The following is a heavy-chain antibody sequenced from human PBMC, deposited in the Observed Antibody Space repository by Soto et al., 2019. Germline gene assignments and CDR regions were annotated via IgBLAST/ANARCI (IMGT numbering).Heavy chain of an antibody. Sequence: SETLSLTCAVYGGSFSGYYWSWIRQPPGKGLEWIGEINHSGSTNYNPSLKSRVTISVDTSKNQFSLKLSSVTAADTAVYYCARTDSSGYYPYYFDYWGQGTLVTVSS. D-gene: IGHD3-22*01. V-gene: IGHV4-34*01. CDR2: INHSGST. CDR1: GGSFSGYY. CDR3: ARTDSSGYYPYYFDY. J-gene: IGHJ4*02.